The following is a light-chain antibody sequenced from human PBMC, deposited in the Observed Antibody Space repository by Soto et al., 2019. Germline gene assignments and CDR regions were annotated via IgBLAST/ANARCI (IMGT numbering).Light chain of an antibody. CDR1: QGISSY. Sequence: IQLTQSPSSLSASVGDGVTITCRASQGISSYLAWYQQKPGKAPKLLMSAATTLQSGVPSRFSGSGAGTDFTLTISSLQPEDFATYYCQQLNSYPWTFGQGTKVEIK. V-gene: IGKV1-9*01. J-gene: IGKJ1*01. CDR3: QQLNSYPWT. CDR2: AAT.